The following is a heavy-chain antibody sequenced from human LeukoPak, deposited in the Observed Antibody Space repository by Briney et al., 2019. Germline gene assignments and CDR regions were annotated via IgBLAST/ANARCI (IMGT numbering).Heavy chain of an antibody. J-gene: IGHJ6*03. CDR2: INYSGST. D-gene: IGHD3-3*01. CDR1: GGSISSYY. V-gene: IGHV4-59*01. CDR3: ARTHDFWSGYYYMDV. Sequence: SETLSLTCTVSGGSISSYYWSWIRQPPGKGLEWIGYINYSGSTNYNPSLKSRVTISVDTSKNQFSLKLSSVTAADTAVYYCARTHDFWSGYYYMDVWGKGTTVTVSS.